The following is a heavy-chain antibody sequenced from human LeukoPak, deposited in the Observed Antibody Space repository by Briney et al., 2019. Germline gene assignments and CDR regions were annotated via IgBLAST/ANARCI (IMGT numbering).Heavy chain of an antibody. CDR1: GYTFTGYY. V-gene: IGHV1-2*02. J-gene: IGHJ5*02. Sequence: ASVKVSCKASGYTFTGYYMHWVRQAPGQGLEWMGWINPNSGGTNYAQKFQGRVTMTRDTSISTAYMELSRLRSDDTAVYYCATYSSRGYDNWFDPWGQGTLVTVSS. CDR3: ATYSSRGYDNWFDP. D-gene: IGHD6-13*01. CDR2: INPNSGGT.